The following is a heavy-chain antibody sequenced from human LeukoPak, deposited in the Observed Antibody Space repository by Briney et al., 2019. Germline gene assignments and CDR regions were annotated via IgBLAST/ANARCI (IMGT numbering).Heavy chain of an antibody. CDR3: ASYDRGSFDY. Sequence: SETLSLTCTVSGGSISSYYWSWIRQPPGKGLEWIGYIYYSGSTNYNPSLKSRVTISVDTSKNQFSLKLSSVTAADTAVYYCASYDRGSFDYWGQGTLVTVSS. CDR2: IYYSGST. D-gene: IGHD3-22*01. J-gene: IGHJ4*02. V-gene: IGHV4-59*08. CDR1: GGSISSYY.